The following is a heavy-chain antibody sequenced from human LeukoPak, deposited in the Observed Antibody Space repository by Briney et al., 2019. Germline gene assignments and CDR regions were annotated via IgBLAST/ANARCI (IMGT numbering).Heavy chain of an antibody. J-gene: IGHJ4*02. CDR3: ARLYSSGSPDY. Sequence: PGGSLKLSCAASGFTFSSYWMHWVRQTPGKGLVWVSHINSDGSSTSYADSVRGRFTISRDNAKNTLYLQMNSLRAEDTAVYYCARLYSSGSPDYWGQGTLVTVSA. CDR1: GFTFSSYW. CDR2: INSDGSST. D-gene: IGHD6-19*01. V-gene: IGHV3-74*01.